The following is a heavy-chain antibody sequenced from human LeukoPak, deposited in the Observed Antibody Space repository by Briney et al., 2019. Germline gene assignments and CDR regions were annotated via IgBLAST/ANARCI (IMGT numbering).Heavy chain of an antibody. Sequence: SETLSLTCAVYGGSFSGYYWSWIRQPPGKGLEWIGSIYYSGSTYYNPSLKSRVTISVDTSKNQFSLKLTSLTAADTAVYYCARDRLGGFDNWGQGTLVTVSS. J-gene: IGHJ4*02. D-gene: IGHD3-16*02. V-gene: IGHV4-34*01. CDR1: GGSFSGYY. CDR3: ARDRLGGFDN. CDR2: IYYSGST.